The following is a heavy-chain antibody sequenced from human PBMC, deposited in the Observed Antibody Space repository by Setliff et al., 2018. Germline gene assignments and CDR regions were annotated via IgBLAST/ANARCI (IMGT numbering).Heavy chain of an antibody. CDR1: GFTFSSYT. CDR3: ARDGGMGMIKGYYYGLDV. J-gene: IGHJ6*02. D-gene: IGHD3-16*01. Sequence: PGGSLRLSCAASGFTFSSYTMNWVRQGPGKGLEWVAYISSSGSIYYANSVKGRFTISRDNAKNSLYLQMNSLRAEDTAVYYCARDGGMGMIKGYYYGLDVWGQGTSVTVSS. V-gene: IGHV3-48*03. CDR2: ISSSGSI.